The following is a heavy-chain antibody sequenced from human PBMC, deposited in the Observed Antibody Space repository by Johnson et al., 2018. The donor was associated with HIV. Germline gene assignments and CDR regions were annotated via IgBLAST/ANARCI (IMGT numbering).Heavy chain of an antibody. CDR1: GFTFSSYG. CDR2: ISYDGRNK. Sequence: QVQLVECGGGVVQPGRSLRLSCAASGFTFSSYGMHWVRQAPGKGLEWVAVISYDGRNKYYADSVKGRFTISRDNSKNTLYLQMNSLRAEDTAVYYCAKDRRDGYNYGGGAFDIWGQGTMVTVSS. CDR3: AKDRRDGYNYGGGAFDI. D-gene: IGHD5-24*01. V-gene: IGHV3-30*18. J-gene: IGHJ3*02.